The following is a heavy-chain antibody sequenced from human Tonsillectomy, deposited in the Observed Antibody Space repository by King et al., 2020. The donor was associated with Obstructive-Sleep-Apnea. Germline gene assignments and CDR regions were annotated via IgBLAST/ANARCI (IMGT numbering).Heavy chain of an antibody. CDR1: GGSMNSLY. V-gene: IGHV4-4*07. CDR3: AREFQD. J-gene: IGHJ1*01. CDR2: IYTSGST. Sequence: QLQESGPGLVKPSETLSLTCTVSGGSMNSLYWSWIRQPAGKGLEGIGRIYTSGSTNCNPSLKSRVTMSVDTSKKQFSLKLRSVTAADTAVYYCAREFQDWGQGTLVTVSS.